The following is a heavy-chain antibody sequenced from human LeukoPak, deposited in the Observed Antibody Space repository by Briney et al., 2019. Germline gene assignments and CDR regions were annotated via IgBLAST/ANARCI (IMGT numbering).Heavy chain of an antibody. CDR1: GVSISAYQ. J-gene: IGHJ4*02. CDR3: ATSNDAKIAPFYH. CDR2: INTNGET. D-gene: IGHD2-21*01. V-gene: IGHV4-4*09. Sequence: SETLSLTCTASGVSISAYQWSWVRQSPQKGLEWIGCINTNGETSYNPSLTSRVTTSVDTSKSQFSLRLTSVTAADTAVYYCATSNDAKIAPFYHWGQGAPVTVSS.